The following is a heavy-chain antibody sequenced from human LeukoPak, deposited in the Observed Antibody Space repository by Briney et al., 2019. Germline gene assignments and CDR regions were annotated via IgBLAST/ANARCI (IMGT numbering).Heavy chain of an antibody. J-gene: IGHJ3*01. CDR2: ISWNSGSI. CDR1: GFTFDDYA. D-gene: IGHD3-10*01. Sequence: GGSLRLSCAATGFTFDDYAMHWVRQVPGKGLEWVSGISWNSGSIGYADSVKGRFTISRDNSKNSLYLQMDSLRVEDTALYYCXKDTGFFDGFDVWGQGTMVAVSS. V-gene: IGHV3-9*01. CDR3: XKDTGFFDGFDV.